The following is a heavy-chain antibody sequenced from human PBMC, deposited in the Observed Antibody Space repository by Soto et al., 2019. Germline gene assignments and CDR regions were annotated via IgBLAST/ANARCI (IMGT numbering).Heavy chain of an antibody. CDR3: ARHTYHLYRRSRHWLAP. J-gene: IGHJ5*02. CDR1: GYTFTSYG. D-gene: IGHD6-13*01. CDR2: ISAYNGNT. V-gene: IGHV1-18*04. Sequence: GASVKVSCKASGYTFTSYGISWVRQAPAQGLEWMGWISAYNGNTNYAQKLQGRVTMTTDTSTSTQYMELRSLRSDDTPVYYCARHTYHLYRRSRHWLAPSPQAPLVTV.